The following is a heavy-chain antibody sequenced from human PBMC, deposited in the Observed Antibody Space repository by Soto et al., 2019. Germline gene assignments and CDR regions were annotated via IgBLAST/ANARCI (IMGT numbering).Heavy chain of an antibody. CDR3: ARTTYTTPNYFDY. CDR2: IYYRGSN. V-gene: IGHV4-59*01. Sequence: SETLSLTCTVSGGSITSYYWSWIRQPPGKGLEWIAYIYYRGSNTYNPSLESRVTMSVDTSKNQFSLNLSSVTAADTAVYYCARTTYTTPNYFDYWGHGTLVTVSS. CDR1: GGSITSYY. J-gene: IGHJ4*01. D-gene: IGHD2-2*02.